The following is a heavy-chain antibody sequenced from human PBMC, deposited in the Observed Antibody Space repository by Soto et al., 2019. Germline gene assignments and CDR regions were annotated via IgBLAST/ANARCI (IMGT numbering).Heavy chain of an antibody. J-gene: IGHJ5*02. CDR1: GYTFSSYG. CDR2: ISAYNGNT. V-gene: IGHV1-18*01. Sequence: APVKVSCKASGYTFSSYGISWVRQAPGQGLAWMGWISAYNGNTNYAQKLQGRVTMTTDTSTSTAYMELRSLRSDDTPVYYSARELRRQLVGWFDPRGQGTLVTIFS. D-gene: IGHD6-13*01. CDR3: ARELRRQLVGWFDP.